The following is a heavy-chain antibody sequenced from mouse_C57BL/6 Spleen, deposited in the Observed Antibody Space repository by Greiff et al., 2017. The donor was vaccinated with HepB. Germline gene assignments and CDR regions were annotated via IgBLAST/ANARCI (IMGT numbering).Heavy chain of an antibody. D-gene: IGHD1-1*01. Sequence: EVQVVESGPGLVKPSQSLSLTCSVTGYSITSGYYWNWIRQFPGNKLEWMGYISYDGSNNYNPSLKNRISITRDTSKNQFFLKLNSVTTEDTATYYCARDGVLLRYFDVWGTGTTVTVSS. CDR3: ARDGVLLRYFDV. J-gene: IGHJ1*03. CDR2: ISYDGSN. V-gene: IGHV3-6*01. CDR1: GYSITSGYY.